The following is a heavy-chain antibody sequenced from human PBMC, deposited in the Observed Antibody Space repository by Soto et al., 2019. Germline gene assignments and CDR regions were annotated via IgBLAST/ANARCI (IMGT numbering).Heavy chain of an antibody. CDR2: ISNSGDKI. V-gene: IGHV3-48*01. Sequence: EEELVESGGGLVQPGGSLRLSCAASGFAFSTYSMNWVRQTPGKGLEWISYISNSGDKIYYADSVKGPLTISRDNAKNSLYLQMNSPLPEDTAVYYCARPPPPFCIGSGCFYWDFELWGRGTLVTVSS. J-gene: IGHJ2*01. D-gene: IGHD6-19*01. CDR1: GFAFSTYS. CDR3: ARPPPPFCIGSGCFYWDFEL.